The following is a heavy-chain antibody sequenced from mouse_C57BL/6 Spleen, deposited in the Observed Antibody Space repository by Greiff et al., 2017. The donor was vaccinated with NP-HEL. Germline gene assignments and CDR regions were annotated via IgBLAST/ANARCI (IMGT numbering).Heavy chain of an antibody. D-gene: IGHD2-5*01. CDR3: ARSGYSTFRGFAY. J-gene: IGHJ3*01. CDR2: IDPEDGET. V-gene: IGHV14-2*01. Sequence: EVQLQESGAELVKPGASVKLSCTASGFNIKDYYMHWVKQRTEQGLAWIGRIDPEDGETKYAPKFQGKATITADTSSNTAYLQLSSLTSEDTAVYYCARSGYSTFRGFAYWGQGTLVTVSA. CDR1: GFNIKDYY.